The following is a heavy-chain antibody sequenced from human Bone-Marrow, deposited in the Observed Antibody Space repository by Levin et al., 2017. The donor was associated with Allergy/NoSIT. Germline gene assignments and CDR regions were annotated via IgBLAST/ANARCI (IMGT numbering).Heavy chain of an antibody. CDR3: ARRFRLILGAGFYYAGIDV. D-gene: IGHD1-26*01. CDR2: IDTDGSSA. Sequence: GGSLRLSCAASGFTFSNSWMHWVRQAPGKGLMWVSYIDTDGSSASYADSVKGRFTISRDNAKNTLYLQMTRLRAEDTAVFYCARRFRLILGAGFYYAGIDVWGQETTVTVSS. V-gene: IGHV3-74*01. J-gene: IGHJ6*02. CDR1: GFTFSNSW.